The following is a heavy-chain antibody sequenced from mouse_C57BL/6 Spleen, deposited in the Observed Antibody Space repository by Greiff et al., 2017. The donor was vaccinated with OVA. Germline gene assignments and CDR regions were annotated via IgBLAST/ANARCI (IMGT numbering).Heavy chain of an antibody. J-gene: IGHJ2*01. CDR3: ARKEDYGSCYC. D-gene: IGHD1-1*01. CDR1: GYTFTSYW. CDR2: IYPGSGST. V-gene: IGHV1-55*01. Sequence: QVQLQQPGAELVKPGASVKMSCKASGYTFTSYWITWVKQRPGQGLEWIGDIYPGSGSTNYTEKFKSKATLTVDKSSSTAYMQLSSLTSEDSAVYYCARKEDYGSCYCWGQGTTLTVSS.